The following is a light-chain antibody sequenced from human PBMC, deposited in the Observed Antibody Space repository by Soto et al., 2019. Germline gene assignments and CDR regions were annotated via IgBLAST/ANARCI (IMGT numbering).Light chain of an antibody. Sequence: QSALTQPASVSGSPGQSITISCTGTHSDVGGYKYVSWYQQRPGKAPKLMIYEVSNRPSGISNRFSGSKSGNTASLTISGLQAEDEADYWCSSYTNSTTYVFGTGTKVTVL. J-gene: IGLJ1*01. CDR3: SSYTNSTTYV. CDR2: EVS. CDR1: HSDVGGYKY. V-gene: IGLV2-14*01.